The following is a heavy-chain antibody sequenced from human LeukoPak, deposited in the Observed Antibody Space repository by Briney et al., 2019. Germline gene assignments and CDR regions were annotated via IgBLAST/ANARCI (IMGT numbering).Heavy chain of an antibody. CDR2: ISSSGSTI. Sequence: GGSLRLPCAASEFTFSSYEMNWVRQAPGKGLEWVSYISSSGSTIYYADSVKGRFTISRDNAKNSLYLQMNSLRAEDTAVYYCASLAVAGDYFDYWGQGTLVTVSS. V-gene: IGHV3-48*03. J-gene: IGHJ4*02. CDR3: ASLAVAGDYFDY. CDR1: EFTFSSYE. D-gene: IGHD6-19*01.